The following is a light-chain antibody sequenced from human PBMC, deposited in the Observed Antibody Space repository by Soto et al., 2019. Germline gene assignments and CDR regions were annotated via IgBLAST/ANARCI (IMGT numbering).Light chain of an antibody. CDR3: QQYNSWPPYT. Sequence: EIVLTQSPATLSVSPGERATLSCRASQSVKSYLAWYQQRPGQAPRLLIYGVSTRATGIPARFSGSGSGTEFTLSISSLQSEDFAVYYCQQYNSWPPYTFGQGTKLEIK. CDR2: GVS. V-gene: IGKV3-15*01. J-gene: IGKJ2*01. CDR1: QSVKSY.